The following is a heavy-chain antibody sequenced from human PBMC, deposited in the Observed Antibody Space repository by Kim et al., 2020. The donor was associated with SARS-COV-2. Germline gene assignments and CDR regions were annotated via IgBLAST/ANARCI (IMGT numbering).Heavy chain of an antibody. Sequence: DSVRVLFPISRDNAKNTLYLQMNTLRAEDTAVYFCAPHYYASGSHEYFQHWGQGTLVTVSS. CDR3: APHYYASGSHEYFQH. D-gene: IGHD3-10*01. V-gene: IGHV3-23*01. J-gene: IGHJ1*01.